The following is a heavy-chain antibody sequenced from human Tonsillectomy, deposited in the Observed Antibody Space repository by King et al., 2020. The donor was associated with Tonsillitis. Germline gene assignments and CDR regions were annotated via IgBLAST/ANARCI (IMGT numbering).Heavy chain of an antibody. Sequence: VQLVESGGGLVKPGGSLRLSCAASGFTFSSYSMNWVRQAPGKGLEWVSSISSSSSYIYYADSVKGRFTISRDNAKNSLYLQMNSLRAEDTAVYYCARDNIGAVAGTADYWGQGTLVTVSS. D-gene: IGHD6-19*01. CDR1: GFTFSSYS. V-gene: IGHV3-21*01. J-gene: IGHJ4*02. CDR3: ARDNIGAVAGTADY. CDR2: ISSSSSYI.